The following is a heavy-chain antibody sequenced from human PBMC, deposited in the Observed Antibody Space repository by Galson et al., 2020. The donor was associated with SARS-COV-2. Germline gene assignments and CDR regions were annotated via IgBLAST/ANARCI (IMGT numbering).Heavy chain of an antibody. CDR3: AREEVGAINWFDP. J-gene: IGHJ5*02. CDR2: ISYDGSNK. CDR1: GFTFSSYA. Sequence: SCAASGFTFSSYAMHWVRQAPGKGLEWVAVISYDGSNKYYADSVKGRFTISRDNSKNTLYLQMNSLRAEDTAVYYCAREEVGAINWFDPGGQGTLVTVSS. V-gene: IGHV3-30*04. D-gene: IGHD1-26*01.